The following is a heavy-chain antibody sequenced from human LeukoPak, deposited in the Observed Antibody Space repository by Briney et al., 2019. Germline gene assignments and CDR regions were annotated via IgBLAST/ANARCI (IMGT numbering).Heavy chain of an antibody. CDR2: IDHSGST. D-gene: IGHD3-10*01. V-gene: IGHV4-34*01. Sequence: SETLSLTCAVYGGSFSGYYWSWIRQPPGKGLEWIGEIDHSGSTNYNPSLKSRVTISVDTSKNQFSLKLSSVTAADTAVYYCARGGRGYYGSGSYYIFWGQGTLVTVSS. CDR1: GGSFSGYY. J-gene: IGHJ4*02. CDR3: ARGGRGYYGSGSYYIF.